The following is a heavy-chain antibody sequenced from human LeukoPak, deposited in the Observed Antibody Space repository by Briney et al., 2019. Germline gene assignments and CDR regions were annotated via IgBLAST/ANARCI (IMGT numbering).Heavy chain of an antibody. D-gene: IGHD2-2*01. J-gene: IGHJ3*02. V-gene: IGHV3-23*01. CDR1: GFTFSSYA. Sequence: GGSLRLSCAASGFTFSSYAMSWVRQAPGKGLEWVSAISGSGGSTYYADSVKGRFTISRDNSKNTLYLQMNSLRAEDTAVYYCAKLAVVVPAALKGAFDIWGQGTMVTVSS. CDR2: ISGSGGST. CDR3: AKLAVVVPAALKGAFDI.